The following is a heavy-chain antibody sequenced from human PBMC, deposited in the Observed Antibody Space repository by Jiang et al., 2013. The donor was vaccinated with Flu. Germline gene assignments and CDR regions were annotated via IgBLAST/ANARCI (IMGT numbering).Heavy chain of an antibody. V-gene: IGHV1-46*01. CDR3: AREANYYDSSGYDAFDI. Sequence: PGQGLEWMGIINPSGGSTSYAQKFQGRVTMTRDTSTSTVYMELSSLRSEDTAVYYCAREANYYDSSGYDAFDIWGQGTMITVSS. J-gene: IGHJ3*02. CDR2: INPSGGST. D-gene: IGHD3-22*01.